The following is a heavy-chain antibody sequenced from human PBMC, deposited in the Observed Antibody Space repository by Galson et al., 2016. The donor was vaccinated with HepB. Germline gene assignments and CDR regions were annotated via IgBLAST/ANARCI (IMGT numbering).Heavy chain of an antibody. CDR3: AWAELGLDS. V-gene: IGHV4-31*03. D-gene: IGHD7-27*01. CDR1: GTSLSSGGYY. CDR2: IYGGTT. J-gene: IGHJ4*02. Sequence: TLSLTCTVSGTSLSSGGYYWTWIRQFPGQGMEWIGYIYGGTTSHNPSHKSRVVISVDTSKNQFSLKLNSVTAAATAIYYCAWAELGLDSWGQGTLVTVSS.